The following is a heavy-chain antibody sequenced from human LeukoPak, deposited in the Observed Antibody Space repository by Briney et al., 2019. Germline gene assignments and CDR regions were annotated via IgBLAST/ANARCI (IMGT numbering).Heavy chain of an antibody. D-gene: IGHD3-10*01. CDR3: ATEMASLRGLDY. Sequence: SETLSLTCTVAGGSISSYYWSWIRQPAGKGLEWIGRIYTSGSTNYNPSLKSRVTMPVDTSKNQFSLKLSSVTAADTAVYYCATEMASLRGLDYWGQGTLVTVSS. V-gene: IGHV4-4*07. J-gene: IGHJ4*02. CDR2: IYTSGST. CDR1: GGSISSYY.